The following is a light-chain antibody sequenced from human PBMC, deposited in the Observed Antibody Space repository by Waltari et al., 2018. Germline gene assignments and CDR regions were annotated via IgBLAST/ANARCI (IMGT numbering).Light chain of an antibody. V-gene: IGKV2-28*01. CDR2: LGS. J-gene: IGKJ1*01. CDR3: MQALQTPRT. CDR1: QSLLHSNGYNY. Sequence: IVMTQSPLSLPVPPGEPASISCRSSQSLLHSNGYNYLDWYLQKQGQSPQLLIYLGSNRASGVPDRFSGSGSGTDFTLKISRVEAEDVGVYYCMQALQTPRTFGQGTKVEIK.